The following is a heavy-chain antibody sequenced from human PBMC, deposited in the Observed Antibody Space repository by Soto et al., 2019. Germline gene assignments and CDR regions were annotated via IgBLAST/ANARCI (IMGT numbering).Heavy chain of an antibody. Sequence: PGGSLRLSCAASGFTFSSYAMSWVRQAPGKGLEWVSAISGSGGSTYYADSVKGRFTISRDNSKNTLYLQMNSLRAEDTAVYYCAKDRPYYDFWSGPPLPYWGQGTLVTVSS. CDR1: GFTFSSYA. V-gene: IGHV3-23*01. D-gene: IGHD3-3*01. CDR3: AKDRPYYDFWSGPPLPY. CDR2: ISGSGGST. J-gene: IGHJ4*02.